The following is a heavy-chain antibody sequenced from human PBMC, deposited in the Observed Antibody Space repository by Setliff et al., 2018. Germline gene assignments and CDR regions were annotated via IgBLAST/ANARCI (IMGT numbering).Heavy chain of an antibody. J-gene: IGHJ5*02. Sequence: PSETLSLTCAVYGGSFSGYYWSWIRQPPGKGLEWIGEINHTGSTNYSPSLKSRVTISVDTSKNRSSLKLTSVTAADTAVYYCARGYCSSPSCFFAGWFDPWGQGTLVTVSS. CDR3: ARGYCSSPSCFFAGWFDP. D-gene: IGHD2-2*01. V-gene: IGHV4-34*01. CDR2: INHTGST. CDR1: GGSFSGYY.